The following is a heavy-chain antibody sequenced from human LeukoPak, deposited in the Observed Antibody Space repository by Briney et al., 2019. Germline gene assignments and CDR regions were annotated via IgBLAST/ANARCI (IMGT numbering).Heavy chain of an antibody. V-gene: IGHV1-18*04. CDR1: GYPFSAYY. J-gene: IGHJ4*02. Sequence: ASVKVSCKASGYPFSAYYMHWVRQAPGQGLEWMGWISAYNGDTHYAQNLQGRVTMTTDTSTSTAYMELRSLRSDDTAVYYCARDPTNTSGYYAYFDYWGQGTLVTVSS. CDR2: ISAYNGDT. D-gene: IGHD5-12*01. CDR3: ARDPTNTSGYYAYFDY.